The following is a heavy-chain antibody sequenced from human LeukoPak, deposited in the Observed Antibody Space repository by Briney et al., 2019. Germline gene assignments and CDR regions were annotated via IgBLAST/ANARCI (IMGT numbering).Heavy chain of an antibody. D-gene: IGHD6-19*01. Sequence: GGSLRLSCAASGFTFRSYSMNWVRQAPGKGLEWVSAIDPSSTYIYYADSVKGRFTISRDNAENSLYLQMNSLRAEDTAVYYCARGLHSSGWTRVYNWFDPWGQGTLVTVSS. CDR2: IDPSSTYI. J-gene: IGHJ5*02. V-gene: IGHV3-21*01. CDR3: ARGLHSSGWTRVYNWFDP. CDR1: GFTFRSYS.